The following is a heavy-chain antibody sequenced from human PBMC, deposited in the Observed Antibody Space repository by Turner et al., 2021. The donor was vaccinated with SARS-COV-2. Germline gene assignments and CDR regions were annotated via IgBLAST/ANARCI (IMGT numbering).Heavy chain of an antibody. CDR3: AKTLPYSGDRYYYHGVDA. CDR1: GFNFNEFG. D-gene: IGHD4-17*01. J-gene: IGHJ6*02. Sequence: QVHLVESGGGVVQPGGSLRLCCVASGFNFNEFGMHGVRQVPGKGLEWLAVLSYDGTRSYYAESGKGRISSSRDNSKNTLYLQMTSLSAEDTAVYYCAKTLPYSGDRYYYHGVDAWGQGTTVTVS. V-gene: IGHV3-30*18. CDR2: LSYDGTRS.